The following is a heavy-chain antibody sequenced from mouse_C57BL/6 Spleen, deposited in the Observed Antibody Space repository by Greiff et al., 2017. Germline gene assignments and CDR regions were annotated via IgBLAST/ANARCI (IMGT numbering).Heavy chain of an antibody. CDR2: ISYDGSN. D-gene: IGHD2-1*01. J-gene: IGHJ1*03. Sequence: EVKLEESGPGLVKPSQSLSLTCSVTGYSITSGYYWNWIRQFPGNKLEWMGYISYDGSNNYNPSLKNRISITRDTSKNQFFLKLNSVTTEDTATYYCARDDYGNNRYWYFDVWGTGTTVTVSS. V-gene: IGHV3-6*01. CDR3: ARDDYGNNRYWYFDV. CDR1: GYSITSGYY.